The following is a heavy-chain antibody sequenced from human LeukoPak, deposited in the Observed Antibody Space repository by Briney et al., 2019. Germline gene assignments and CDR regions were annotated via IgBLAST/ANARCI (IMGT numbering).Heavy chain of an antibody. D-gene: IGHD1-14*01. V-gene: IGHV3-30*02. CDR2: IRYDGSNK. Sequence: PGGSLRLSCAASGFTFSSYGMHWVRQAPGKGLEWVAFIRYDGSNKYYADSVKGRFTISRDNSKNTLYLQMNSLRDGDTAVYYCARGAEIGFDLWGQGTLVTVSS. CDR3: ARGAEIGFDL. CDR1: GFTFSSYG. J-gene: IGHJ5*02.